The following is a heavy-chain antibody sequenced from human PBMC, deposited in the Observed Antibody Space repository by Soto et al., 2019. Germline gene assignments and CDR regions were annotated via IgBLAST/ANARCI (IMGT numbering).Heavy chain of an antibody. D-gene: IGHD3-22*01. V-gene: IGHV1-18*01. CDR1: GYTFSTSG. CDR2: ISTYNGNT. CDR3: ARVYYYDSSGSTDL. J-gene: IGHJ5*02. Sequence: ASVKVSCKASGYTFSTSGMSWLRQAPGQGLEWMGWISTYNGNTNDAPKFQDRVTMTSDTSTSTVYMELRSLRSDDTAVYYCARVYYYDSSGSTDLWGQGTLVTVSS.